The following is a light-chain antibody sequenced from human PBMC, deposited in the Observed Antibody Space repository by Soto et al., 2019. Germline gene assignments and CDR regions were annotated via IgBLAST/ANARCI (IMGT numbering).Light chain of an antibody. CDR1: QSISSW. V-gene: IGKV1-5*01. Sequence: DIQMTQSPSTLSASVGDRVTITCRASQSISSWLAWYHQKPGKAPKLLIYDASSLESGVPSRFSGSGSGTEFTLTISSLQPDDFATYYCQQYNSYSWTFGQGTKVEIQ. CDR2: DAS. CDR3: QQYNSYSWT. J-gene: IGKJ1*01.